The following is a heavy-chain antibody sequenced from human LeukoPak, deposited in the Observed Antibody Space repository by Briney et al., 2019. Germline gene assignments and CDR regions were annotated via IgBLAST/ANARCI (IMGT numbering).Heavy chain of an antibody. CDR3: ARGPGDY. Sequence: GGSLRLSCAASGFIVSNYYMSWVRQAPGKGLEWVSVIYTGGSTYYADSVRGRFTISRDNSKNTLYLQMNSLRAENTAVYYCARGPGDYWGQGTLVSVSS. V-gene: IGHV3-53*01. CDR1: GFIVSNYY. J-gene: IGHJ4*02. CDR2: IYTGGST.